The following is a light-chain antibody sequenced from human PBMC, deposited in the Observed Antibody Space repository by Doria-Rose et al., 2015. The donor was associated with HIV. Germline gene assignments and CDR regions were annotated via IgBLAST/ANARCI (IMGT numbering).Light chain of an antibody. V-gene: IGKV3-20*01. CDR2: DGS. CDR3: HQYGTSWT. Sequence: EIVMTQSPGTLSLSPGERATLSCRASQSFSSTYLAWYQQKPGQAPSLVIYDGSTRAAGIPDRFSASGSGTDFTLTINRLEPEYFSLYYCHQYGTSWTFGQGTKVEI. J-gene: IGKJ1*01. CDR1: QSFSSTY.